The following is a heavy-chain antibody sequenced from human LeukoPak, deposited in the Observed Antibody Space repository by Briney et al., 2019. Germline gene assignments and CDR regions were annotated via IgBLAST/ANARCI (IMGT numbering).Heavy chain of an antibody. J-gene: IGHJ3*02. CDR2: ISYDGSNK. D-gene: IGHD3-9*01. CDR3: ASRYYILRYFDWRPTDDAFDI. V-gene: IGHV3-30*04. Sequence: PGGSLRLSCAASGFTFSSYAMHWVRQAPGKGLEWVAVISYDGSNKYYADSVKGRFTISRDNSKNTLYLQMNSLRAEDTAVYYCASRYYILRYFDWRPTDDAFDIWGQGTMVTVSS. CDR1: GFTFSSYA.